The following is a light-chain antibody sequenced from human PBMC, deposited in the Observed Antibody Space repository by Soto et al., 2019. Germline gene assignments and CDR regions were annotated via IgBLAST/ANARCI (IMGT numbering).Light chain of an antibody. V-gene: IGLV1-51*01. Sequence: QSVLTQPPSVSAAPGQKVTISCSGSSSNIESNYVSWYQQLPGTAPKLVIYDNNKRPSGIPDRFSGSKSGTSATLAITGLQTGDEADYYCGTWDSSLTAVVFGGGTKLTVL. CDR1: SSNIESNY. CDR3: GTWDSSLTAVV. CDR2: DNN. J-gene: IGLJ2*01.